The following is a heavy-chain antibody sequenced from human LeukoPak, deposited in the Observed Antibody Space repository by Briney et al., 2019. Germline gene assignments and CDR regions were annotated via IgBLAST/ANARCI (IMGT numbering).Heavy chain of an antibody. CDR1: GYTFTSYG. J-gene: IGHJ4*02. Sequence: ASVKVSRKASGYTFTSYGISWVRQAPGQGLEWMGWISAYNGNTNYAQKLQGRVTMTTDTSTSAAYMELRSLRSDDTAVYYCAHSLGAGHPSNFDYWGQGTLVTVSS. V-gene: IGHV1-18*01. CDR3: AHSLGAGHPSNFDY. D-gene: IGHD1-26*01. CDR2: ISAYNGNT.